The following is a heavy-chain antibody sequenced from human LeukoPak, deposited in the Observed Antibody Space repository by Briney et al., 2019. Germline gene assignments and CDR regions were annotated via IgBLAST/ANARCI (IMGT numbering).Heavy chain of an antibody. V-gene: IGHV4-61*01. D-gene: IGHD4-17*01. Sequence: SETLSLTCTVSGGSVSSDSYYCKWIRQPPGKGLGWIVYIYNSGSTKYNPSLNSRPIISVDTSNNQFCLMPIGATAAAPAVNFRARDYGDYNAFDMGGQGTMVSVSS. CDR1: GGSVSSDSYY. CDR2: IYNSGST. J-gene: IGHJ3*02. CDR3: ARDYGDYNAFDM.